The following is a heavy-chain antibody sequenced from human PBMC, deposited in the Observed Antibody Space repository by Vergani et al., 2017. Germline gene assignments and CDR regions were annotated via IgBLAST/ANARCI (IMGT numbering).Heavy chain of an antibody. CDR3: ASTPXEDRYSSSWYWFDP. CDR2: IFSSGTT. Sequence: QVQLQESGPGLVKPSQTLSLSCTVSGGSVRTSIGYYWTWIRQPAGKTLEWIGEIFSSGTTNYNPSFKNRVTMSVDTSKNQFSLKLNSVTAADTAVYYCASTPXEDRYSSSWYWFDPWGQGTLVTVSS. J-gene: IGHJ5*02. CDR1: GGSVRTSIGYY. D-gene: IGHD6-13*01. V-gene: IGHV4-61*02.